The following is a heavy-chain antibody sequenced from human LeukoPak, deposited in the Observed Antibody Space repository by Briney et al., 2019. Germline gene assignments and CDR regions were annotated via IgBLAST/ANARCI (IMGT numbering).Heavy chain of an antibody. CDR2: IYSGGST. V-gene: IGHV3-66*01. CDR1: GFTVSSNY. Sequence: PGGSLRLSCAASGFTVSSNYMSWVRQAPGKGLEWVSVIYSGGSTYYADSVKGRFTISRDNSKNTLYLQMNSLRAEDTAVYYCAREHYYDSSGYWYFDLWGRGTLVTVSS. J-gene: IGHJ2*01. CDR3: AREHYYDSSGYWYFDL. D-gene: IGHD3-22*01.